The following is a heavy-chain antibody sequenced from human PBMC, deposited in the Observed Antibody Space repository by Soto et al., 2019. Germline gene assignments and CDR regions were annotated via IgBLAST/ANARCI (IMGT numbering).Heavy chain of an antibody. CDR2: ISSNGGST. CDR3: VKLYYDYVWGSYRYNSGGYFDY. V-gene: IGHV3-64D*08. D-gene: IGHD3-16*02. Sequence: GGSLRLSCSASGFTFSSYAMHWVRQAPGKGLEYVSAISSNGGSTYYADSVKGRFTISRDNSKNTLYLQMSSLRAEETAVYYCVKLYYDYVWGSYRYNSGGYFDYWGQGTLVTVSS. CDR1: GFTFSSYA. J-gene: IGHJ4*02.